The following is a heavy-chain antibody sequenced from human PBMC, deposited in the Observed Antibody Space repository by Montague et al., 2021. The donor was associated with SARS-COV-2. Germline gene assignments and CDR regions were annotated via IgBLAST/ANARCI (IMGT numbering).Heavy chain of an antibody. CDR3: ARDLTYSSGFDY. CDR2: IYYSGST. D-gene: IGHD6-19*01. J-gene: IGHJ4*02. Sequence: SETLSLTCTVSGGSISSYYWSWIRQPPGKGLEWIVYIYYSGSTNYNPSLKSRVTISVDTSKNQFSLKLSSVTAADTAVYYCARDLTYSSGFDYWGQGTLVTGSS. CDR1: GGSISSYY. V-gene: IGHV4-59*13.